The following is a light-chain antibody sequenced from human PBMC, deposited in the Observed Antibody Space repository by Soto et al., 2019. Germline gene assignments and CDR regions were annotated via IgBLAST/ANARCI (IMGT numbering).Light chain of an antibody. CDR3: HQSSSTPPT. J-gene: IGKJ2*01. Sequence: DIQMTQSPTSLSASVGDRITITCRASQSISSYLNWYQQKPGKAPKLLIYAASSLQSGVPSRFSGSGSATDFTLTICSLQPEDFATYYCHQSSSTPPTFGQGTKLDIK. CDR2: AAS. CDR1: QSISSY. V-gene: IGKV1-39*01.